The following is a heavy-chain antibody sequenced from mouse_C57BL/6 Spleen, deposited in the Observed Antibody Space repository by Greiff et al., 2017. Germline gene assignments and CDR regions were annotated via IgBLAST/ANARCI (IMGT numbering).Heavy chain of an antibody. Sequence: QVQLQQSGPELVKPGASVKISCKASGYAFSSSWMNWVKQRPGKGLEWIGRIYPGDGDTNYNGKFKGKATLTADKSSSTAYMQLSSLTSEDSAVYFCARERDYGSFADWGQGTLVTVSA. J-gene: IGHJ3*01. CDR3: ARERDYGSFAD. CDR1: GYAFSSSW. V-gene: IGHV1-82*01. D-gene: IGHD1-1*01. CDR2: IYPGDGDT.